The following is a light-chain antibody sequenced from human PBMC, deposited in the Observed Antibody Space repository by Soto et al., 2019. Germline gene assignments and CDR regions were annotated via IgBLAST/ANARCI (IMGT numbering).Light chain of an antibody. J-gene: IGKJ4*01. V-gene: IGKV3-20*01. CDR1: QSISSSF. CDR2: GAS. Sequence: EFVLTQSPGKLSLSPGERATLSCRASQSISSSFLAWYQQKPGQAPRLLIYGASSRGTGIPDRFSGSGSGTDFTLTINRLEPEDFAVYYCQQYGSSPPLTFGGGTKVEIK. CDR3: QQYGSSPPLT.